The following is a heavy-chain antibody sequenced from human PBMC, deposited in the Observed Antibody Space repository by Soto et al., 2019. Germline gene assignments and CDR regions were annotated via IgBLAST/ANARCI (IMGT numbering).Heavy chain of an antibody. D-gene: IGHD5-18*01. CDR2: SVYNGNT. Sequence: GASVKVSCKASGYTFTTYGISWVRQAPGQGLEWMVSVYNGNTNYAERLQGRVTMTTDTSTSTAYMEMWRLRSDDTAMYYCARSYSYGSYWYFDLWGRGTLVTAPQ. CDR1: GYTFTTYG. J-gene: IGHJ2*01. CDR3: ARSYSYGSYWYFDL. V-gene: IGHV1-18*04.